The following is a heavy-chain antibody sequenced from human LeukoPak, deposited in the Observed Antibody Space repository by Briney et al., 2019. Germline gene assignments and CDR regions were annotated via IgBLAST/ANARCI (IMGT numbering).Heavy chain of an antibody. J-gene: IGHJ6*03. CDR2: INDSGTI. CDR3: ARRWNYGRNYYIDV. CDR1: GGSFSHYY. D-gene: IGHD1-7*01. Sequence: NPPETLSLTCAVYGGSFSHYYWSWIRQSPGMGLEWIGEINDSGTINYNPSLMSRVTISVDKSKNQFSLKLSSATAADTAVYYCARRWNYGRNYYIDVWGKGATVSVSS. V-gene: IGHV4-34*01.